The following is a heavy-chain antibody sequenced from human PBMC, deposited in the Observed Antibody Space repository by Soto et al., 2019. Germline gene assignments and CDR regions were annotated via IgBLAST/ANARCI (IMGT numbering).Heavy chain of an antibody. J-gene: IGHJ6*02. V-gene: IGHV3-64D*08. CDR2: VSPDGNNE. CDR3: ARGFYGLDV. CDR1: GFTLSGRS. Sequence: EVQLVESGGGLVQPGGSLRRSCSASGFTLSGRSMHWVRQAPGKGLEYVSGVSPDGNNEYYTDSVKGRFTISRDNSKNTLHLHMRSLSPEDTAVFYCARGFYGLDVWGQGTTVTVSS.